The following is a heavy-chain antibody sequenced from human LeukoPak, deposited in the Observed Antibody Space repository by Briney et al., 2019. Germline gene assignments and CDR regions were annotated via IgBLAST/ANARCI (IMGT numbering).Heavy chain of an antibody. V-gene: IGHV4-39*07. J-gene: IGHJ4*02. CDR2: IYYSGST. D-gene: IGHD6-13*01. CDR3: ARFIAAAGNLYYFDY. CDR1: GGSISSSSYY. Sequence: SETLSLTCTVSGGSISSSSYYWGWIRQPPGKGLEWIGSIYYSGSTYYNPSLKSRVTISVDTSKNQFSLKLSSVTAADTAVYYCARFIAAAGNLYYFDYWGQGTLVTVSS.